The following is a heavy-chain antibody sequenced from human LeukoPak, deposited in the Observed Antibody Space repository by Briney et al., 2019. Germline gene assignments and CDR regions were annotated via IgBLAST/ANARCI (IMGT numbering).Heavy chain of an antibody. V-gene: IGHV4-4*07. Sequence: KPSETLSLTCTVSGGSISSYYWSWIRQPAGKGLEWIGRIYTSGSTNYNPSLKSRVTVSVDTSKNQFSLELSSVTAADTAVYYCAGPNSNSRFAYWGQGTLVTVSS. CDR3: AGPNSNSRFAY. CDR2: IYTSGST. CDR1: GGSISSYY. D-gene: IGHD2/OR15-2a*01. J-gene: IGHJ4*02.